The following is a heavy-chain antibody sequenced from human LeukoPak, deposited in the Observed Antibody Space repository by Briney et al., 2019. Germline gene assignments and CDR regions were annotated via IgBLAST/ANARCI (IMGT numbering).Heavy chain of an antibody. D-gene: IGHD2-15*01. V-gene: IGHV1-69*06. CDR3: AIVVVAANHYYYYYYMDV. Sequence: SVKVSCKASGGTFSSYAISWVRQAPGQGLEWMGGIIPIFGTANYAQKFQGRVTITADKSTSTAYMELSSLRSEDTAVYYCAIVVVAANHYYYYYYMDVWGKGTTVTVSS. J-gene: IGHJ6*03. CDR2: IIPIFGTA. CDR1: GGTFSSYA.